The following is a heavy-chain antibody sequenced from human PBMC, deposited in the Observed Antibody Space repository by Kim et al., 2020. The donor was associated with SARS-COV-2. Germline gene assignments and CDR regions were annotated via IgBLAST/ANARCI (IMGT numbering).Heavy chain of an antibody. D-gene: IGHD1-26*01. V-gene: IGHV4-39*07. CDR2: IYYSGST. Sequence: SETLSLTCTVSGGSISSSSYYWGWIRQPPGKGLEWIGSIYYSGSTYYNPSLKSRVTISVDTSKNQFSLKLSSVTAADTAVYYCARRELLGGGFDYWGQGTLVTVSS. J-gene: IGHJ4*02. CDR3: ARRELLGGGFDY. CDR1: GGSISSSSYY.